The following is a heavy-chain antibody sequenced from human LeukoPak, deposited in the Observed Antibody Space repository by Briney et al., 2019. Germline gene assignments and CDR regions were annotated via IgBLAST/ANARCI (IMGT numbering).Heavy chain of an antibody. D-gene: IGHD6-19*01. J-gene: IGHJ6*03. CDR3: AIDSSGWFVKRYYYYYMDV. CDR1: GFTFSSYW. Sequence: GGSLRLSCAASGFTFSSYWMNWVRQAPGKGLEWVSYISSSSSTIYYADSVKGRFTISRDNSKNTLYLQMNSLRAEDTAVYYCAIDSSGWFVKRYYYYYMDVWGKGTTVTVSS. CDR2: ISSSSSTI. V-gene: IGHV3-48*01.